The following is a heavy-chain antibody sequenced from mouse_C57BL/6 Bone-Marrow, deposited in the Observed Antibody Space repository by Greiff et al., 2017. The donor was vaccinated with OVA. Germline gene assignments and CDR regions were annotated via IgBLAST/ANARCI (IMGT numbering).Heavy chain of an antibody. CDR2: IHPNSGST. J-gene: IGHJ3*01. V-gene: IGHV1-64*01. Sequence: QVQLQQPGAELVKPGASVKLSCKASGYTFTSYWMHWVKQRPGQGLEWIGMIHPNSGSTNYNEKFKSKATLTVDKSSSTAYMQLSSLTSEDSAVYYCAREKDDGSSYLAWFAYWGKGTLVTVSA. CDR1: GYTFTSYW. CDR3: AREKDDGSSYLAWFAY. D-gene: IGHD1-1*01.